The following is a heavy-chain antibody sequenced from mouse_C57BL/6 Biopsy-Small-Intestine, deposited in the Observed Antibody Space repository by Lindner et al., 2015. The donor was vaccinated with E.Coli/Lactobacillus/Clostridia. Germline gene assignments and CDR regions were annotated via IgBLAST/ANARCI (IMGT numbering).Heavy chain of an antibody. CDR3: TRGLYYRDDRGGDYAMDY. CDR2: IYPNNGAI. J-gene: IGHJ4*01. Sequence: VQLQESGPELVKPGDSVKMSCKASGYTFSDYYMDWVKQSHGKSPEWIGYIYPNNGAITYNQKFKGKATLTVDKSSNAAYMELHSLTSEDSSVYYCTRGLYYRDDRGGDYAMDYWGQGTSVIVSS. CDR1: GYTFSDYY. D-gene: IGHD2-14*01. V-gene: IGHV1-34*02.